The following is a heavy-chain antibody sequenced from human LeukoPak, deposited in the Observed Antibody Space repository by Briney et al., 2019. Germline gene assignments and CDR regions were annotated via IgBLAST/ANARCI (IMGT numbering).Heavy chain of an antibody. Sequence: GGSLRLSCAASGFTFSSYTMNWVRQAPGKGLEWVSSISSRSSYIYYADSVKGRFTISRDNAKNSLYLQMNSLRAEDTAEYYCARGGDHGDQNLGDYWGQGTLVTVSS. D-gene: IGHD4-17*01. CDR1: GFTFSSYT. J-gene: IGHJ4*02. CDR3: ARGGDHGDQNLGDY. V-gene: IGHV3-21*01. CDR2: ISSRSSYI.